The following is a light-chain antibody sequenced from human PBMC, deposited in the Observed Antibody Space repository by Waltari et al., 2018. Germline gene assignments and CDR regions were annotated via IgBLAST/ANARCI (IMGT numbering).Light chain of an antibody. CDR1: QSLLSSYGKAY. J-gene: IGKJ4*01. V-gene: IGKV2-29*03. Sequence: DVVMTQTPLSLSVTLGQRASISCKSSQSLLSSYGKAYLYWYLQRPGQSPQLLIYEVSSRFSGVPDRFSGSGSETDFTLKISRVEAEDVSIYYCMQATHLPLTFGGGTMVDIK. CDR3: MQATHLPLT. CDR2: EVS.